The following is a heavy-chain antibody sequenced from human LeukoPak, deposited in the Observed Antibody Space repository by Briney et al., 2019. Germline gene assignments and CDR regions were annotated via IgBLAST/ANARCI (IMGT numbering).Heavy chain of an antibody. Sequence: GGSLRLSCAASGFTFSSYSMNWVRQAPGKGLEWVSYISSSSSTIYYADSVKGRFTISRDNAKNSLYLQMNSLRAEDTAVYYCARGRYYCSSTSCYVNYYYMDVWGKGTMGTVS. CDR1: GFTFSSYS. J-gene: IGHJ6*03. CDR3: ARGRYYCSSTSCYVNYYYMDV. V-gene: IGHV3-48*01. D-gene: IGHD2-2*01. CDR2: ISSSSSTI.